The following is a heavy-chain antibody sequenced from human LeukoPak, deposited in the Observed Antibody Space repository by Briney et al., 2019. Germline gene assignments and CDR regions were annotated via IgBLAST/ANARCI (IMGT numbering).Heavy chain of an antibody. CDR3: ARASYSYDINGWVPFDY. CDR1: GDSISLYY. Sequence: SETPSLICSVSGDSISLYYWSWIRQPAGKGLEWIGRIYTSGSTNYNPSLKSRVTISGDTSKNQFSLRLSSVTAADTAVYYCARASYSYDINGWVPFDYWGQGTLVTVSS. D-gene: IGHD3-22*01. V-gene: IGHV4-4*07. J-gene: IGHJ4*02. CDR2: IYTSGST.